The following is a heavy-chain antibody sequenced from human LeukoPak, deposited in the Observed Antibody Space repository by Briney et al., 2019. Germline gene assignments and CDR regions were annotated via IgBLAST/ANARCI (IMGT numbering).Heavy chain of an antibody. D-gene: IGHD3-16*01. Sequence: GGSLSLSCAASGFTFRNYGMHWVRQAPGKGLEWVAVISRDGLTKYYADSVKGRFTLHRDNSRNTLYLEMNSLRDEDTAVYYCAKEGTWGNWYFDLWGRGTLVIVIS. CDR2: ISRDGLTK. J-gene: IGHJ2*01. V-gene: IGHV3-30*18. CDR1: GFTFRNYG. CDR3: AKEGTWGNWYFDL.